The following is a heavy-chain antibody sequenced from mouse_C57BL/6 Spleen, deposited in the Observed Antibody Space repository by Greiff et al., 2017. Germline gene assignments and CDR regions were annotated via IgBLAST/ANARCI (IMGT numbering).Heavy chain of an antibody. J-gene: IGHJ2*01. Sequence: QVQLKESGAELARPGASVKMSCKASGYTFTSYTMHWVKQRPGQGLEWIGYINPSSGYTKYNQKFKDKATLTADKSSSTAYMQLSSLTSEDSAVYYCARGLDYFDYWGQGTTRTVSS. D-gene: IGHD4-1*01. CDR1: GYTFTSYT. CDR3: ARGLDYFDY. V-gene: IGHV1-4*01. CDR2: INPSSGYT.